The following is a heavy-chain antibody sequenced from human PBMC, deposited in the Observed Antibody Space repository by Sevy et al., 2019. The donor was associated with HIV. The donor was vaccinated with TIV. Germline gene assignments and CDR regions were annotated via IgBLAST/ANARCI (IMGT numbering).Heavy chain of an antibody. D-gene: IGHD6-19*01. CDR3: ARSPPYSSGWYGIDY. CDR1: GFTFSSYS. V-gene: IGHV3-48*01. Sequence: SLRLSCAASGFTFSSYSMNWVRQAPGKGLEWVSYISRSSSTIYYVDSVKGRFTISRDNAKNSLYLQMNSLRAEDTAVYYCARSPPYSSGWYGIDYWGQGTLVTVSS. J-gene: IGHJ4*02. CDR2: ISRSSSTI.